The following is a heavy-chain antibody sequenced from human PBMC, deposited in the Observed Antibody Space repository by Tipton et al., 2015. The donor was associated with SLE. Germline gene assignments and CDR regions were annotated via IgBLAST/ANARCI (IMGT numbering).Heavy chain of an antibody. V-gene: IGHV3-53*01. D-gene: IGHD5-12*01. CDR3: AKDLYSGYDVDAFDI. J-gene: IGHJ3*02. CDR1: GFTVSSNY. Sequence: SLRLSCAASGFTVSSNYMNWVRQAPGKGLEWVSVIYSGGSTYYADSVKGRFTISRDNSKNTLYLQMNSLRAEDTAVYYCAKDLYSGYDVDAFDIWGQGTMVTVSS. CDR2: IYSGGST.